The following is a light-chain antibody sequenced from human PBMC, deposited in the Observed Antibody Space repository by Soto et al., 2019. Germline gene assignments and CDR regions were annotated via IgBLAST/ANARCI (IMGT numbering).Light chain of an antibody. Sequence: SYELTQPPSVSVSPGQTARITCSGDALPKQYAYWYQQKPGQAPVLVIYKDSERPSGIPERFSGSSSGTTVTLTISGVQAEDEADYYCQSADSPQVVFVGGTKVTVL. CDR2: KDS. J-gene: IGLJ2*01. CDR3: QSADSPQVV. V-gene: IGLV3-25*03. CDR1: ALPKQY.